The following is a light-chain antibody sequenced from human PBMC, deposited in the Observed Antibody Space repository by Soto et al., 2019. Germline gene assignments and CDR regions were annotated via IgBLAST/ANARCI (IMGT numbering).Light chain of an antibody. CDR3: TSFTSSSTWV. V-gene: IGLV2-14*01. Sequence: QSALTQPASMSGSPGRSITISCTGTSSDVGGYNYVSWYQQHPGKAPKLMIYEVSNRPSGVSNRFSGSKSGYTASLTISELQAEDEADYYCTSFTSSSTWVFGGGTKLTVL. CDR2: EVS. CDR1: SSDVGGYNY. J-gene: IGLJ3*02.